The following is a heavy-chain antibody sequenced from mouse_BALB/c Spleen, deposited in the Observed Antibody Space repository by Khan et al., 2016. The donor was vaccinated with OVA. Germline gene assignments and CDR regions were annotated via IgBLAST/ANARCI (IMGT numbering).Heavy chain of an antibody. J-gene: IGHJ2*01. CDR3: ARGEHWSFDY. Sequence: EVQLVESGGGLVKPGGSLKLSCAASGFTFSDYYMYWVRQTPEKRLEWVATISDGGSYTYYPDSVKGRFTISRDNAKNNLYLQMSSIKSEDTAMYYCARGEHWSFDYWGQGTTLTVSS. CDR2: ISDGGSYT. CDR1: GFTFSDYY. V-gene: IGHV5-4*02. D-gene: IGHD4-1*01.